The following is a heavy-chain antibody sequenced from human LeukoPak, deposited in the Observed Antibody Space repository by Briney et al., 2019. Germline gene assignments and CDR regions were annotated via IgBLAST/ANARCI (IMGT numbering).Heavy chain of an antibody. J-gene: IGHJ5*02. CDR3: ARGETRFDP. CDR1: GLTFSSYA. CDR2: ISYDGSNK. D-gene: IGHD1-26*01. Sequence: GGSLRLSCAASGLTFSSYAMHWVRQAPGKGLEWVAVISYDGSNKYYADSVKGRFTISRDNSKNTLYLQMNSLRAEDTAVYYCARGETRFDPWGQGTLVTVSS. V-gene: IGHV3-30-3*01.